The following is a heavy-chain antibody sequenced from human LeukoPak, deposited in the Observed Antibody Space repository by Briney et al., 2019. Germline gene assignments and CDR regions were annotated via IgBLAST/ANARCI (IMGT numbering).Heavy chain of an antibody. CDR2: IWYDGSNK. D-gene: IGHD1-26*01. J-gene: IGHJ3*02. Sequence: PGESLRLSCAASGFTFSSYGMHWVRQAPGKGLEWVAVIWYDGSNKYYADSVKGRFTISRDNSKNTLYLQMNSLRAEDTAVYYCARGAGSRPDDAFDIWGQGTMVTVSS. V-gene: IGHV3-33*01. CDR1: GFTFSSYG. CDR3: ARGAGSRPDDAFDI.